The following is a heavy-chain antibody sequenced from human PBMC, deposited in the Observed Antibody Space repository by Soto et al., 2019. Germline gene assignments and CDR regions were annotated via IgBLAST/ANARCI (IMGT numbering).Heavy chain of an antibody. J-gene: IGHJ5*02. D-gene: IGHD6-19*01. V-gene: IGHV3-23*01. Sequence: GGSLRLSCAASGFTFSSYWMSWVRQAPGKGLEWVSAISGSGGDTHYADSVKGRFTISRDNSRNTLNLQMNSLRAGDTAIYYCAKEMYSSGWYWFDPWGPGTLVTVSS. CDR1: GFTFSSYW. CDR3: AKEMYSSGWYWFDP. CDR2: ISGSGGDT.